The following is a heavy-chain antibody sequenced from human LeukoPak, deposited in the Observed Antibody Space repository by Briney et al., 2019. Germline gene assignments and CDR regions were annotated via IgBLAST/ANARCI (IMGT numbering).Heavy chain of an antibody. Sequence: ASVKVSCKASGYTFTSYAMNWVRQAPGQGLEWMGWINTSTGNPTYAQGFTGRFVFSLDTSVSTAYLQIRSLKAEDTAVYYCARGDYQGYSYGPSVDYWGQGTLVTVSS. J-gene: IGHJ4*02. D-gene: IGHD5-18*01. CDR2: INTSTGNP. CDR1: GYTFTSYA. V-gene: IGHV7-4-1*02. CDR3: ARGDYQGYSYGPSVDY.